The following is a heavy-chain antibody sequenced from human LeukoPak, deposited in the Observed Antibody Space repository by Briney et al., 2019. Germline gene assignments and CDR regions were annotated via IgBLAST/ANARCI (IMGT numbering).Heavy chain of an antibody. CDR1: GLTFSNHW. CDR2: IKQDGGET. CDR3: ASLGSGYYVNFFDP. D-gene: IGHD3-3*01. Sequence: PGGSVRLSCAASGLTFSNHWMSWVRQAPGMGLEWVANIKQDGGETDYMNSVKGRFTISRDNAKNALYLHMSRLRVEDTAVYYCASLGSGYYVNFFDPWGQGTLVTVSS. J-gene: IGHJ5*02. V-gene: IGHV3-7*01.